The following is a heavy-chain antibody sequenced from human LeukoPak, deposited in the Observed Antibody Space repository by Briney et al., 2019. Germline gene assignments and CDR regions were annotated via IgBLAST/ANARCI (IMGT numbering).Heavy chain of an antibody. V-gene: IGHV4-4*09. CDR3: ARHLTQQVVPAAIQYAFDI. J-gene: IGHJ3*02. Sequence: PSETLSLTCTVSGGSISSYYWGWIRQPPGKGLEWIGYIYTSGSTNYNPSLKSRVTISVDTSKNQFSLKLSSVTAADTAAYYCARHLTQQVVPAAIQYAFDIWGQGTMVTVSS. CDR2: IYTSGST. CDR1: GGSISSYY. D-gene: IGHD2-2*02.